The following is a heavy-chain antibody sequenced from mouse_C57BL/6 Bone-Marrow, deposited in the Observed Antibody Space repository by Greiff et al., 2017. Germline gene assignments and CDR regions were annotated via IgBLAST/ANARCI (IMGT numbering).Heavy chain of an antibody. D-gene: IGHD2-1*01. CDR3: ARYGNYAETVDY. CDR2: IDPANGNT. CDR1: GFNIKNTY. J-gene: IGHJ2*01. V-gene: IGHV14-3*01. Sequence: EVKVEESVAELARPGASVKLSCTASGFNIKNTYMHWVKQRPEQGLEWIGRIDPANGNTKYAPKFQGKATITADTSSNTAYLQLSILTSEDTAIYYCARYGNYAETVDYWGQGTTLTVSS.